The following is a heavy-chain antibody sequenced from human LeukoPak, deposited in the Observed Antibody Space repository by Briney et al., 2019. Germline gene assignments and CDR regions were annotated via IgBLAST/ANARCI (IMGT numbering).Heavy chain of an antibody. J-gene: IGHJ4*02. Sequence: GGSLRLSGAASGLTFSSFAMRWVRQAPGKGLEWVSSVSGSGGATYYADSVKGRFTISRDNSKNTLFLQMSSLRVEGTAIYYCAKEGTYYDSSGYYTHWGQGTLVAVSS. D-gene: IGHD3-22*01. V-gene: IGHV3-23*01. CDR2: VSGSGGAT. CDR1: GLTFSSFA. CDR3: AKEGTYYDSSGYYTH.